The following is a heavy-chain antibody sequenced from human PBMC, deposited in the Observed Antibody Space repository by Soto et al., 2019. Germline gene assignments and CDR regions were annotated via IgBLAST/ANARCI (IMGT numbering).Heavy chain of an antibody. V-gene: IGHV3-23*01. CDR3: AKGGRQWLVTSDFNY. CDR2: ISYGGGTT. J-gene: IGHJ4*02. CDR1: GGSISSSN. Sequence: ETLSLTCAVSGGSISSSNWWSWVRQPPGKGLEWVSAISYGGGTTYYADSVKGRFTISRDNSKNTVSLEMTSLRAEDTAVYYCAKGGRQWLVTSDFNYWGQGALVTVSS. D-gene: IGHD6-19*01.